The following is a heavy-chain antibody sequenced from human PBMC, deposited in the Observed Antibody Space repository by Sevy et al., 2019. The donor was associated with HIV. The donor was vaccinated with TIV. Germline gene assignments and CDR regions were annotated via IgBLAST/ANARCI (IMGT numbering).Heavy chain of an antibody. CDR2: IIPIFGTA. Sequence: ASVKVSCKASGGTFSSYAISWVRQAPGQGLEWMGGIIPIFGTANYAQKFQGRVTITADESTSTACMELSSLRSEDTAVYYCARDGTVTMIAPYYYGMDVWGQGTTVTVSS. J-gene: IGHJ6*02. CDR3: ARDGTVTMIAPYYYGMDV. V-gene: IGHV1-69*13. D-gene: IGHD3-22*01. CDR1: GGTFSSYA.